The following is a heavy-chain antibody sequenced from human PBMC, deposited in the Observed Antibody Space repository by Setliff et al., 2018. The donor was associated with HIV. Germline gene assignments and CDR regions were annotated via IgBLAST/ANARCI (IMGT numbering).Heavy chain of an antibody. V-gene: IGHV7-4-1*02. CDR3: AVDRHAFDT. CDR2: IHTEQGFP. J-gene: IGHJ3*02. Sequence: ASVKVSCKASGYSFINYAINWLRQAPGRGLEWMGWIHTEQGFPMYAQGFTGRFVFSLDPSVNTAYLQINSLTPDDGGVYYCAVDRHAFDTWGQGTVVTVS. D-gene: IGHD5-12*01. CDR1: GYSFINYA.